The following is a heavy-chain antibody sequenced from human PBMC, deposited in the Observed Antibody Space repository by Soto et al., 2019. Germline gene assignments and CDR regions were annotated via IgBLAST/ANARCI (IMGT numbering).Heavy chain of an antibody. V-gene: IGHV3-21*01. CDR2: ISSSSSYI. Sequence: PGGSLRLSYAASGFTFSSYSMNWVRQAPGKGLEWVSSISSSSSYIYYADSVKGRFTISRDNAKNSLYLQMNSLRAEDTAVYYCARVCRAYYYGSGSYLSGMDVWGQGTTVTVSS. CDR1: GFTFSSYS. J-gene: IGHJ6*02. D-gene: IGHD3-10*01. CDR3: ARVCRAYYYGSGSYLSGMDV.